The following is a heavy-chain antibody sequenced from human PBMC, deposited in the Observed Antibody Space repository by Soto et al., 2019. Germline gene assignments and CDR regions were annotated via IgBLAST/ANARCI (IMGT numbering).Heavy chain of an antibody. CDR2: ISYDGSNK. V-gene: IGHV3-30*18. Sequence: PGGSLGLSCAASGFTFSSYGMDWVRQAPGKGLEWVAVISYDGSNKYYADSVKGRFTISRDNSKNTLYLQMNSLRAEDTAVYYCAKEFTGWNYVFGYWGQGTLVTVSS. J-gene: IGHJ4*02. CDR1: GFTFSSYG. D-gene: IGHD1-7*01. CDR3: AKEFTGWNYVFGY.